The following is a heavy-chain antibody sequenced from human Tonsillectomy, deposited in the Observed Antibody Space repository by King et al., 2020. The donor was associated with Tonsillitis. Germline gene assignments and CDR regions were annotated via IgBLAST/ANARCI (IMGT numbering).Heavy chain of an antibody. CDR3: ARQAQYNWLAP. CDR1: GGSINSYY. CDR2: VYYTGIT. V-gene: IGHV4-59*08. Sequence: VQLQESGPGLVKPSETLSLTCSISGGSINSYYWSWIRQPPGKGLEWIGYVYYTGITDYNPSLKSRVSISLDMPMRQLSLELKSVTVADTARYYRARQAQYNWLAPWGQGTLVSVPS. J-gene: IGHJ5*02.